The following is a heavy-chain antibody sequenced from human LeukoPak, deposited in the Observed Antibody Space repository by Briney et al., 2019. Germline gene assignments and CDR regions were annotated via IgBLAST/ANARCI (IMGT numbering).Heavy chain of an antibody. Sequence: RAGGSLRLSCAASGFTFDDYGMSWVRQAPGKGLEWVSGINWSGGSTGYADSVKGRFTISRDNAKNSLYLQMNSLRAEDTALYYCARAYYDFWSGYSVLKYWGQGTLVTVSS. CDR2: INWSGGST. V-gene: IGHV3-20*04. CDR1: GFTFDDYG. D-gene: IGHD3-3*01. CDR3: ARAYYDFWSGYSVLKY. J-gene: IGHJ4*02.